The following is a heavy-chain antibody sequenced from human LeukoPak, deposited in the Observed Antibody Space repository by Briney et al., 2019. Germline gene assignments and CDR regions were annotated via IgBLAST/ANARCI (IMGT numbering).Heavy chain of an antibody. CDR1: GSTFTTYA. Sequence: GGSLNLSGPAPGSTFTTYARSGSRKPPGKGLDWSQTISGSGANTYYADSVRGRFTISRDNSKNTLYLHMNSLRAEDTAVYYCAKERAGYTNPYYFDYWGQGTLVTVSS. J-gene: IGHJ4*02. D-gene: IGHD3-16*02. V-gene: IGHV3-23*01. CDR2: ISGSGANT. CDR3: AKERAGYTNPYYFDY.